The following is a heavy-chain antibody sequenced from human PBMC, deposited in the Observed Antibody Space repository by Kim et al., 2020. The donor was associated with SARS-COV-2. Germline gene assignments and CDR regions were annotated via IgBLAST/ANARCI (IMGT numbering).Heavy chain of an antibody. D-gene: IGHD3-10*01. Sequence: GESLKISCEGSGDSFSSYWIAWVRQMPGKGLEWMGIIYPGDSDTRYSPSFQGQVTISVDKSISTAYLQWSSLKASDSGMYYCARSARGSYGSGTYAGYYYYGMDVWGQGTTVTVSS. CDR1: GDSFSSYW. V-gene: IGHV5-51*01. CDR2: IYPGDSDT. J-gene: IGHJ6*02. CDR3: ARSARGSYGSGTYAGYYYYGMDV.